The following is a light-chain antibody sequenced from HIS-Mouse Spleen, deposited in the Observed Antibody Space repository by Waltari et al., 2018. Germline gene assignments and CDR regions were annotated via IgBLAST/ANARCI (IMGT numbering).Light chain of an antibody. CDR3: SSYAGSNNLV. CDR1: SSAVGGHNY. Sequence: QSALTQPPSASGSPGQSVTISCTGTSSAVGGHNYVSWYQQHPGNAPKLMIYEVSKRPSGVPDRFSGSKSGNTASLTVSGLQAEDEADYYCSSYAGSNNLVFGGGTKLTVL. V-gene: IGLV2-8*01. J-gene: IGLJ2*01. CDR2: EVS.